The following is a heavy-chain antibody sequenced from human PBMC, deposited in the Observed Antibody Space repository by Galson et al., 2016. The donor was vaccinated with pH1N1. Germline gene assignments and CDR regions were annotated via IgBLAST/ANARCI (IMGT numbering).Heavy chain of an antibody. CDR2: IFPRFGIT. CDR3: AVCSSGNCYYFDY. D-gene: IGHD2-15*01. Sequence: SVKVSCKASGRLFTDYALSWVRQAPGEGLEWMGGIFPRFGITDYAQKFQDRVTITADEPTTTAFLELSSLRSEDTAVDYCAVCSSGNCYYFDYWGQGTLVTVSS. V-gene: IGHV1-69*13. J-gene: IGHJ4*02. CDR1: GRLFTDYA.